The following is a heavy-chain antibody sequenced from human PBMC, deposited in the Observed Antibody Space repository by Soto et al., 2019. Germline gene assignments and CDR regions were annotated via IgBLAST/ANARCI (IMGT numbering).Heavy chain of an antibody. D-gene: IGHD2-15*01. CDR3: ARAGGNPNRLDY. CDR1: GGSFSGYY. J-gene: IGHJ4*02. CDR2: INHSGST. V-gene: IGHV4-34*01. Sequence: PSETLSLTCAAYGGSFSGYYWSWIRQPPGKGLEWIGEINHSGSTNYNPSLKSRVTISVDTSKNQISLQLSSETAADTAVYYWARAGGNPNRLDYWGQGTLVTVSS.